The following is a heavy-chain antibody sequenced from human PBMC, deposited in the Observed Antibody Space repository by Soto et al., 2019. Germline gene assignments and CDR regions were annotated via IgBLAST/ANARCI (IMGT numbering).Heavy chain of an antibody. Sequence: QVQLVQSGAEVKKPGSSVTVSCKASGGTFSNYAITWVRQAPGQGLEWIGGFIPLFGTADYAQKFQGRVTITADESTNTAYMELRSLKSEDTAVYYCARVPLGVGAKPYTNYYYGMDVWGQGTTVTVSS. CDR2: FIPLFGTA. CDR1: GGTFSNYA. CDR3: ARVPLGVGAKPYTNYYYGMDV. J-gene: IGHJ6*02. D-gene: IGHD1-26*01. V-gene: IGHV1-69*01.